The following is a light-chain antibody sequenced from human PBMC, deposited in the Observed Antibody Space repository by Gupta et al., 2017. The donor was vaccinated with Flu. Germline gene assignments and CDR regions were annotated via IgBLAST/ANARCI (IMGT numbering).Light chain of an antibody. CDR3: RQAVETPLT. V-gene: IGKV2-28*01. J-gene: IGKJ4*01. CDR2: LVS. CDR1: QSLLHSNGYNY. Sequence: DIVLTQSPLSLAVTPGEPASISCRSNQSLLHSNGYNYLDWYLQKSGQAPQLLIYLVSNRASGVPDRFSGSGSGTDFTLTLRRVEAEDAGIYYCRQAVETPLTFGGGTRVEIK.